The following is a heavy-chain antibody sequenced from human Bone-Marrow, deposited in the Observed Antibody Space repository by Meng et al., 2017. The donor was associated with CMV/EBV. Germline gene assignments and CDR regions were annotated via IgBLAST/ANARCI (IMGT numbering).Heavy chain of an antibody. CDR1: GGSISGYY. D-gene: IGHD3-22*01. CDR2: IYYSGST. J-gene: IGHJ4*02. V-gene: IGHV4-59*01. CDR3: ARQVGYDSSGYDY. Sequence: SETLSLTCTVSGGSISGYYWSWIRQPPGKGLEWIGYIYYSGSTNYNPSLKSRVTISVDTSKNQFSLKLSSVTAADTAVYYCARQVGYDSSGYDYWGQGTLVTVSS.